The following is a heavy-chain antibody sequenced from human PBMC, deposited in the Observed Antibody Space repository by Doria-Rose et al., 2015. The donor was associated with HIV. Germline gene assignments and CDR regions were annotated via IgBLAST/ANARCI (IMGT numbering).Heavy chain of an antibody. V-gene: IGHV2-26*01. CDR2: IFSDDER. CDR3: ARIKSSRWYHKHYFDF. CDR1: GVSLSSPGMG. Sequence: QESGPVPVKPTETLTLTCTVSGVSLSSPGMGVSWIRQPPGKALEWLANIFSDDERSYKTSLKSRLTISRATSKSQVVLAMTDMDPVDTATYYCARIKSSRWYHKHYFDFWGQGTLVIVSA. D-gene: IGHD6-13*01. J-gene: IGHJ4*02.